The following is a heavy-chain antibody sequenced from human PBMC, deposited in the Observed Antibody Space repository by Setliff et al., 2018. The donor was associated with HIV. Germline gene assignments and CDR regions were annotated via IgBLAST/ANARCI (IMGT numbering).Heavy chain of an antibody. Sequence: SETLSLTCTVSGGSVSSGDYYWSWIRQHPGKDLEWIAYIYYSGSTNYNPSLKSRVTVSVDTSKNQFSLKLSSVTAADTAVYFCARGYPGIAVAGLTYYYYYYMDVWGKGTTVTVSS. CDR3: ARGYPGIAVAGLTYYYYYYMDV. D-gene: IGHD6-19*01. J-gene: IGHJ6*03. V-gene: IGHV4-61*08. CDR2: IYYSGST. CDR1: GGSVSSGDYY.